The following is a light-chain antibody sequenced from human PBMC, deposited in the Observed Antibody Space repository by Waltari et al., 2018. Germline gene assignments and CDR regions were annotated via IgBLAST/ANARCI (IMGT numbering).Light chain of an antibody. J-gene: IGLJ1*01. CDR2: DVS. Sequence: QAALTQPPSVSGSPGQSVTISCTGTSSDIGGYNYVSWYQQNPGKAPNLMSYDVSKRPSGVSDRFSGSKSGNTASLTISGLQAEDEADYYCSSYAGSNTFIFGAGTRLTVL. CDR1: SSDIGGYNY. CDR3: SSYAGSNTFI. V-gene: IGLV2-11*01.